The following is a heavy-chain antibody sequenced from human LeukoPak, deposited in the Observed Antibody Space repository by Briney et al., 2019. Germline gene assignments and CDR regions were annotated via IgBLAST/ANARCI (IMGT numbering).Heavy chain of an antibody. Sequence: ASVKVSCKASGFTFTSSAVQWVRQARGQRLEWIGWIVVGSGNANYAQKFQERVTITRDMSTSTAYMELSSLRSEDTAVYYRAAESSSYYVSYVVPPPVSYWGQGTLVTVSS. CDR2: IVVGSGNA. CDR1: GFTFTSSA. D-gene: IGHD3-22*01. CDR3: AAESSSYYVSYVVPPPVSY. V-gene: IGHV1-58*01. J-gene: IGHJ4*02.